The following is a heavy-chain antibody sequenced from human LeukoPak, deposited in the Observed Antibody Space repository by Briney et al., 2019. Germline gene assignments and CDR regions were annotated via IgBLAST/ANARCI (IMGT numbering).Heavy chain of an antibody. J-gene: IGHJ4*02. CDR2: INPDSADT. CDR1: GYTFSDYH. D-gene: IGHD5-18*01. V-gene: IGHV1-2*02. CDR3: AREMRDTALLFS. Sequence: GASVKVSCKASGYTFSDYHIHWVRQAPGQGLEWVGWINPDSADTQYAQNFKGRVTMTRDTSVSTAYMELNSLKSDDTGVYFCAREMRDTALLFSRGQGTLVTVSS.